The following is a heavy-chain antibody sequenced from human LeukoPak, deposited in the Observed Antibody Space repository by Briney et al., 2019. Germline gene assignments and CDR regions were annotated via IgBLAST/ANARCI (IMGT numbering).Heavy chain of an antibody. V-gene: IGHV4-38-2*02. CDR3: ARGVAAAAQNDY. CDR2: IYHSGST. Sequence: PLETLSLTCTVSGYSISSGYYWGWIRQPPGKGLEWIGSIYHSGSTYYNPSLKSRVTISVDTSKNQFSLKLSSVTAADTAVYYCARGVAAAAQNDYWGQGTLVTVSS. J-gene: IGHJ4*02. D-gene: IGHD6-13*01. CDR1: GYSISSGYY.